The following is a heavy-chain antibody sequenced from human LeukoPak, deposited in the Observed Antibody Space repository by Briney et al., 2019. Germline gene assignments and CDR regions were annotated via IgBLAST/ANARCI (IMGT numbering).Heavy chain of an antibody. CDR2: IKQDGSEK. CDR3: ARVLRYYYDSSTGWFDP. J-gene: IGHJ5*02. D-gene: IGHD3-22*01. Sequence: PGGSLRLSCAASGFTFSSYWMSWVRQAPGKGLEWVANIKQDGSEKYYMDSVKGRFTISRDNAKNSLYLQMNSLRAEDTAVYYCARVLRYYYDSSTGWFDPWGQGTLVTVS. CDR1: GFTFSSYW. V-gene: IGHV3-7*01.